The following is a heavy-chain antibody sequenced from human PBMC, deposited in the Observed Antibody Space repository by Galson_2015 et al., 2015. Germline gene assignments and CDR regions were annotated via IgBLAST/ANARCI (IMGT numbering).Heavy chain of an antibody. CDR2: ISYDGSNK. Sequence: SLRLSCAASGFTFSSYAMHWVRQAPGKGLEWVAVISYDGSNKYYADSVKGRFTISRDNSKNTLYLQMNSLRAEDTAVYYCARGPTEGVWGQGTTVTVSS. CDR1: GFTFSSYA. J-gene: IGHJ6*02. V-gene: IGHV3-30-3*01. CDR3: ARGPTEGV.